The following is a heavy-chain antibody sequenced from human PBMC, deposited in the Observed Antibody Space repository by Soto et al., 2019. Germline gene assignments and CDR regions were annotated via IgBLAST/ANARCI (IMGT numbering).Heavy chain of an antibody. Sequence: SETLSLTCTVSGGSISSYYWSWIRQPPGKGLEWIGYIYYSGSTNYNPSLKSRVTISVNTSKNQFSLKLTSVTAADTAVYYCARGGVFFFAAPTNPFDYWGQGTLVTVSS. J-gene: IGHJ4*02. V-gene: IGHV4-59*01. CDR2: IYYSGST. CDR1: GGSISSYY. D-gene: IGHD3-10*01. CDR3: ARGGVFFFAAPTNPFDY.